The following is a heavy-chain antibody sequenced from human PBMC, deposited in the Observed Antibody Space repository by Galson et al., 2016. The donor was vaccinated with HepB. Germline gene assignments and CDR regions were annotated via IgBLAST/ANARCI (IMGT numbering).Heavy chain of an antibody. CDR2: ITDSGGTT. CDR3: GKDGGAPRD. Sequence: SLRLSCAASGFTFFNYAMTWVRRAPGRGLEWVAGITDSGGTTSYAASVKGRFTISRDNSKNTVYLQMTSLGADDTAVYFCGKDGGAPRDWGQGTLVTVSS. V-gene: IGHV3-23*01. D-gene: IGHD2-15*01. J-gene: IGHJ4*02. CDR1: GFTFFNYA.